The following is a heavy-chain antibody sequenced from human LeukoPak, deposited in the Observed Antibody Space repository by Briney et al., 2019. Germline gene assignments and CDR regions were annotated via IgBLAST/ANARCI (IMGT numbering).Heavy chain of an antibody. CDR3: ARGPLQTIPTSKIVVYYYPFDY. CDR2: INWNGGGT. V-gene: IGHV3-20*04. CDR1: GFNFDDYG. D-gene: IGHD3-22*01. J-gene: IGHJ4*02. Sequence: PGGSLRLSCAASGFNFDDYGMSWVRQAPGKGLEWVSGINWNGGGTGYADFVKGRFTISRENAKNSLYLQMNSLKAEDTALYYCARGPLQTIPTSKIVVYYYPFDYWGQGTLVTVSS.